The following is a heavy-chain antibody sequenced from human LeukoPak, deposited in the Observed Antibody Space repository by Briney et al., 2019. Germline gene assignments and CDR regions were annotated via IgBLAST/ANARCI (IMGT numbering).Heavy chain of an antibody. D-gene: IGHD6-19*01. V-gene: IGHV3-74*01. CDR3: ARDGSGWYVHYYMDV. J-gene: IGHJ6*03. CDR1: GFTFTTYG. CDR2: INSVGSST. Sequence: PGGSLRLSCSASGFTFTTYGMNWVRQAPGKGLVWLSRINSVGSSTSYADSVKGRFTISRDNAKNTLYLQMNSLRAEDTAVYYCARDGSGWYVHYYMDVWGKGTTVTISS.